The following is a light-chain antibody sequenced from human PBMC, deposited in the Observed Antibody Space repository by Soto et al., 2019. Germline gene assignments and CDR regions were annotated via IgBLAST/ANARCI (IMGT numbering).Light chain of an antibody. V-gene: IGLV2-11*01. CDR2: DVS. CDR1: SSDVGAYNY. CDR3: FSSAGRFSFV. Sequence: QSALTQPRSVSGSPGQSVTISCTGTSSDVGAYNYVSWYQQHPDKAPKLMIYDVSKRPSGVPDRFSGSKSDNTASLTISGLQAEDEADYFCFSSAGRFSFVFGTGTQLTVL. J-gene: IGLJ1*01.